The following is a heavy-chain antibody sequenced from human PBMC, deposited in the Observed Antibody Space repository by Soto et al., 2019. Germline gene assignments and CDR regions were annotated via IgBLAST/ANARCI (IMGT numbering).Heavy chain of an antibody. Sequence: PSETLSLTCAVSGGSISSSNWWSWVRQPPGKGLEWIGEIYHSGSTNYNPSLKSRVTISVDKSKNQFSLKLSSVTAADTAVYYCGAGVPAAIPRRNYYYGMDVWGQGTTVTVSS. CDR1: GGSISSSNW. V-gene: IGHV4-4*02. D-gene: IGHD2-2*01. J-gene: IGHJ6*02. CDR3: GAGVPAAIPRRNYYYGMDV. CDR2: IYHSGST.